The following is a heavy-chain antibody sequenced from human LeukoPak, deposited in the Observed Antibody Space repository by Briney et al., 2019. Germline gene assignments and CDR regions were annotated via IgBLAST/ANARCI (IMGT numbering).Heavy chain of an antibody. CDR3: ARGYDFWSGYNLDFDY. CDR2: ISAYNGNT. CDR1: GYTFTSYG. D-gene: IGHD3-3*01. Sequence: ASVKVSCKASGYTFTSYGISWVRQAPGQGLEWMGWISAYNGNTNYALKLQGRVTMTTDTSTSTAYMELRSLRSDDTAVYYCARGYDFWSGYNLDFDYWGQGTLVTVSS. V-gene: IGHV1-18*01. J-gene: IGHJ4*02.